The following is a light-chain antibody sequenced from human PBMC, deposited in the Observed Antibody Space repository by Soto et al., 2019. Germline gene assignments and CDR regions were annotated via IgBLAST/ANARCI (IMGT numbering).Light chain of an antibody. Sequence: EIVMTQSPATLSLSPGASATLSCRASQRVSTNLAWYQKKPGQVPRVLIYGASTRATGIPARFSGSGSGTEFTLTISILQSEDFAVYYCQQYNNWPPWTFGQGTKVDIK. CDR1: QRVSTN. V-gene: IGKV3-15*01. CDR3: QQYNNWPPWT. CDR2: GAS. J-gene: IGKJ1*01.